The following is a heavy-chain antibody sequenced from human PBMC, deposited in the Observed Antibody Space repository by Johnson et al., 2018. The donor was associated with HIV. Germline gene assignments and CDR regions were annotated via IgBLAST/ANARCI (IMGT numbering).Heavy chain of an antibody. Sequence: VQLVESGGNLVQPGGSLRLSCAASGFTFSSYVMHWVRQAPGKGLEYVSDISSNGGKKYYGNSVKGRFTISRDNAKNSLYLQMNSLRAEDTALYYCARVRTAAGFDAFDIWGQGTMVTVSS. D-gene: IGHD6-13*01. CDR3: ARVRTAAGFDAFDI. CDR1: GFTFSSYV. CDR2: ISSNGGKK. J-gene: IGHJ3*02. V-gene: IGHV3-64*01.